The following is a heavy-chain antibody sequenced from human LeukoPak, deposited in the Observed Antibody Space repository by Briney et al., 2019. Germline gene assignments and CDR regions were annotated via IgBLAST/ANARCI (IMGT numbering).Heavy chain of an antibody. V-gene: IGHV3-66*02. CDR1: GFTVSSNY. J-gene: IGHJ4*02. CDR2: IHSGGST. CDR3: VRAGLDSSRQHPLDY. D-gene: IGHD3-22*01. Sequence: GGSLRLSCAASGFTVSSNYMSWVRQAPGKGLEWVSVIHSGGSTYHADSVKGRFIISRENSKNTLYLQMNSLRAEDTAVYYCVRAGLDSSRQHPLDYWGQGTLVTVSS.